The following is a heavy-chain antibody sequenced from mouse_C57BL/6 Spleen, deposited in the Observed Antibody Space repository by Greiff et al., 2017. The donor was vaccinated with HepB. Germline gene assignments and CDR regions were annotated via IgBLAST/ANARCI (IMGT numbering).Heavy chain of an antibody. Sequence: QVQLKESGPELVKPGASVKLSCKASGYTFTSYGINWVKQRPGQGLEWIGWIYPRDGSTKYNEKFKGKATLTVDTSSSTAYMELHSLTSEDSAVYVCARSGTGVEYYFDYWGQGTTLTVSS. D-gene: IGHD1-1*01. CDR2: IYPRDGST. CDR3: ARSGTGVEYYFDY. J-gene: IGHJ2*01. V-gene: IGHV1-85*01. CDR1: GYTFTSYG.